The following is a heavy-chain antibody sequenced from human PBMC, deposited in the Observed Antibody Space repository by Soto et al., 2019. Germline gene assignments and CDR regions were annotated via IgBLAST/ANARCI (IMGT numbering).Heavy chain of an antibody. CDR2: INPSDDAT. CDR3: ARDLTREGDYYDRSGYYLDY. V-gene: IGHV1-46*01. J-gene: IGHJ4*02. CDR1: GYTFTRYY. Sequence: ASVKVSCKASGYTFTRYYMHWVRQAPGQGLEWMGIINPSDDATSYAEKFQGRLTMAKDTSTSTVYMEMSSLRSEDTAVYYCARDLTREGDYYDRSGYYLDYWGQGTLVTVSS. D-gene: IGHD3-22*01.